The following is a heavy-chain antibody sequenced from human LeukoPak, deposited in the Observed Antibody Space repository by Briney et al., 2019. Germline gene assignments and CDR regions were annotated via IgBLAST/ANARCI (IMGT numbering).Heavy chain of an antibody. CDR2: IVVGSGNT. Sequence: GASVKVSCKASGFTFTSSAMQWVRQARGQRLEWIGWIVVGSGNTNYAQKFQERVTITRDMSTSTACMELSSLRSEDTAVYYCAAAVRDRGYSGYVVYYYYGMDVWGQGTTVTVSS. V-gene: IGHV1-58*02. CDR3: AAAVRDRGYSGYVVYYYYGMDV. J-gene: IGHJ6*02. D-gene: IGHD5-12*01. CDR1: GFTFTSSA.